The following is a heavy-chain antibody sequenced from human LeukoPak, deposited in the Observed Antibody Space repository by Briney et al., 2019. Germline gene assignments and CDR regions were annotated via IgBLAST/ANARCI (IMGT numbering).Heavy chain of an antibody. CDR3: ARHQYLFAMVRGLTDNWFDP. Sequence: PSETLSLTCTVSGYSISSGYYWGWIRQPPGKGLEWIGSIYHSGSTYYNPSLKSRVTISVDTSKNQFSLKLSSVTAADTAVYYCARHQYLFAMVRGLTDNWFDPWGQGTLVTVSS. CDR1: GYSISSGYY. D-gene: IGHD3-10*01. V-gene: IGHV4-38-2*02. J-gene: IGHJ5*02. CDR2: IYHSGST.